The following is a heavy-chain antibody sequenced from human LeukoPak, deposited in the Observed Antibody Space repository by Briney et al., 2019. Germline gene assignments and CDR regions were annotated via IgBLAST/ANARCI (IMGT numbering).Heavy chain of an antibody. CDR3: AKAPSWRPTYYGMDV. Sequence: GRSLRLPCAASGFTFSSYGMHWVRQAPGKGLEWVAVISYDGSNKYYAGSVKGRFTISRDNSKNTLYLQMNSLRAEDTAVYYCAKAPSWRPTYYGMDVWGQGTTVTVSS. D-gene: IGHD3-3*01. CDR2: ISYDGSNK. J-gene: IGHJ6*02. CDR1: GFTFSSYG. V-gene: IGHV3-30*18.